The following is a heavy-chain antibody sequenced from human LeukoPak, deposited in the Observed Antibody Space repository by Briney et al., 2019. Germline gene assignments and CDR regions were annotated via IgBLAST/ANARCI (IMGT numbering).Heavy chain of an antibody. D-gene: IGHD6-13*01. CDR2: ISSSSSYI. CDR1: GFTFSSYS. J-gene: IGHJ4*02. Sequence: GGSLRLSCAASGFTFSSYSMNWVRQAPGKGLEWFSSISSSSSYIYYADSVKGRFTISRDNAKNSLYLQMNSLRAEDTAVYYCARDRYSSSWSAGVDYWGQGTLVTVSS. CDR3: ARDRYSSSWSAGVDY. V-gene: IGHV3-21*01.